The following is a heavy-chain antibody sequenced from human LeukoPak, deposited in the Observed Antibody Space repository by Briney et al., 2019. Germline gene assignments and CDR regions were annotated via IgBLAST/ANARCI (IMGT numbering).Heavy chain of an antibody. CDR2: INWNGLDI. CDR3: AKVCGNGGGDDY. V-gene: IGHV3-9*01. D-gene: IGHD3-16*01. CDR1: GFNFENFV. J-gene: IGHJ4*02. Sequence: GGSLRLSCLTSGFNFENFVMLWVGPGPGKGLEWVSGINWNGLDIGYGDYVKGRFTISRDNARHSLYLLMNSLRAEDTAVYYCAKVCGNGGGDDYWGQGTLVTVSS.